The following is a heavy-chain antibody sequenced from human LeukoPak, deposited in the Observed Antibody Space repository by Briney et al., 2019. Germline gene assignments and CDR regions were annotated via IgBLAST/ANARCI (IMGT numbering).Heavy chain of an antibody. Sequence: GGSLRLSCEASGFAFNTYWMHWVRQAPGTGLVWVSRINGDGSSTSYADFVKGRFTISRDNAKNTLYLQMNSLRAGETAIYYCARDKGYSIDQWGQGTLVTVSS. CDR3: ARDKGYSIDQ. J-gene: IGHJ5*02. CDR1: GFAFNTYW. D-gene: IGHD5-18*01. CDR2: INGDGSST. V-gene: IGHV3-74*01.